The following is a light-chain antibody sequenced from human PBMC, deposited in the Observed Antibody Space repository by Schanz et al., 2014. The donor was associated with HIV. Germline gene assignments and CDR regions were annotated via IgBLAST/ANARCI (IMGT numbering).Light chain of an antibody. J-gene: IGKJ2*01. Sequence: DIQLTQSPALLSASVGDRVTLTCRASQTISNSLAWYQQRPGKAPKVLIYAASTLQRGVPTTFSGSGSGTEFTLTISSLQPDDFATYYCQRYNSYSHTFGQGTKLDIK. CDR1: QTISNS. CDR2: AAS. CDR3: QRYNSYSHT. V-gene: IGKV1-9*01.